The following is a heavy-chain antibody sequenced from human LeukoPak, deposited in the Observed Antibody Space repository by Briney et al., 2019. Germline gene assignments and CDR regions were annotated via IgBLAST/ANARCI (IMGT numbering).Heavy chain of an antibody. Sequence: SVKVSCKASGGTFSSYAISWVRQAPGQGLEWMGGIIPIFGTANYAQKFQGRVTITTDVSTSTAYMELSSLRSEDTAVYYCARGPYYDFWSGYYTRFDYWGQRTLVTVSS. J-gene: IGHJ4*02. D-gene: IGHD3-3*01. V-gene: IGHV1-69*05. CDR3: ARGPYYDFWSGYYTRFDY. CDR2: IIPIFGTA. CDR1: GGTFSSYA.